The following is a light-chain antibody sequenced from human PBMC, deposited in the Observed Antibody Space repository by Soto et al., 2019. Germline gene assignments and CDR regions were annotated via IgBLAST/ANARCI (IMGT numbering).Light chain of an antibody. CDR3: QQFKNYPLT. Sequence: AIQLTQSPSSVSASVGDRVTITCRASQGIASALAWYQQKPGKAPKLLIYDASRLESGVPSRFSGSESGAEFTLAISSLQPEDFATYSCQQFKNYPLTFGGGTKVEIK. CDR2: DAS. CDR1: QGIASA. V-gene: IGKV1D-13*01. J-gene: IGKJ4*01.